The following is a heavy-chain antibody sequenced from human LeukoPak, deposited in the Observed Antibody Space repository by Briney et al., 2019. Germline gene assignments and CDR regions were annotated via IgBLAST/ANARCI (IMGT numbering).Heavy chain of an antibody. J-gene: IGHJ6*02. CDR3: ARDDGDFWSGFYYYYGMDV. CDR2: IYTSGST. V-gene: IGHV4-4*07. CDR1: GGSIISYY. Sequence: SETLSLTCTVSGGSIISYYWSWIRQPAGKGLEWIGRIYTSGSTNYNPSLKSRVTMSVDTSKNQFSLKLSSVTAADTAVYYCARDDGDFWSGFYYYYGMDVWGHGTTVTVSS. D-gene: IGHD3-3*01.